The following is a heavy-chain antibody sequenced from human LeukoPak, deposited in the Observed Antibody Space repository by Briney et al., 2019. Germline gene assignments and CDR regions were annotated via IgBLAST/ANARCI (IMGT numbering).Heavy chain of an antibody. Sequence: GGSLRLSRAASGFTFSNYWMSWVRQAPGKGLEWVANIKQDGSEKYYVDSVKGRFTISRDNAKNSLYLQMNSLRAEDTAVYYCARDGAKIYSGYDNYYFDYWGQGTLVTVSS. CDR2: IKQDGSEK. J-gene: IGHJ4*02. V-gene: IGHV3-7*01. CDR3: ARDGAKIYSGYDNYYFDY. D-gene: IGHD5-12*01. CDR1: GFTFSNYW.